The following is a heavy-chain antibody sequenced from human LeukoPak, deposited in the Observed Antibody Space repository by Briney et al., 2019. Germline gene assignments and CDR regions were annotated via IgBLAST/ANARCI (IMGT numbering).Heavy chain of an antibody. CDR1: SYSISSGYY. Sequence: SETLSLTCVVSSYSISSGYYWGWIRQPPGEGLEWIGSIYHSGSTYYNPSLKSRVTISVDTSKNQFSLKLRSVTAADTAVYYSATHTKNYGDYLDDWFDPWGQGTLVTVSS. V-gene: IGHV4-38-2*01. J-gene: IGHJ5*02. D-gene: IGHD4-17*01. CDR2: IYHSGST. CDR3: ATHTKNYGDYLDDWFDP.